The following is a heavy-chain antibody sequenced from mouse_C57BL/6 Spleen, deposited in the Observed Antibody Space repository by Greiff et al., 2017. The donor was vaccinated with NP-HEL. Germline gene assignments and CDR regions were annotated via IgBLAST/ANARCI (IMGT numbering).Heavy chain of an antibody. V-gene: IGHV5-6*01. Sequence: EVKLMESGGDLVKPGGSLKLSCAASGFTFSSYGMSWVRQTPDKRLEWVATISSGGSYTYYPDSVKGRFTISRDNAKNTLYLQMSSLKSEDTAMYYCERLDYYGSSYYFDYWGQGTTLTVSS. CDR1: GFTFSSYG. J-gene: IGHJ2*01. D-gene: IGHD1-1*01. CDR3: ERLDYYGSSYYFDY. CDR2: ISSGGSYT.